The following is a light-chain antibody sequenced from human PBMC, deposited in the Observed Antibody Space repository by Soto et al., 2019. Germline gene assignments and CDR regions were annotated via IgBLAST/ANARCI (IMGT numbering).Light chain of an antibody. J-gene: IGLJ1*01. CDR2: EVS. V-gene: IGLV2-8*01. CDR1: SSVVGGYNY. Sequence: SALPQPPSGTGSPGQSVTISCTGTSSVVGGYNYVSWYQQHPGKAPKLIIYEVSKRPSGVPERFSGSKSGNTASLTVSGLQAEDEADYYCSSYAGSKNYVFGTGTKVTVL. CDR3: SSYAGSKNYV.